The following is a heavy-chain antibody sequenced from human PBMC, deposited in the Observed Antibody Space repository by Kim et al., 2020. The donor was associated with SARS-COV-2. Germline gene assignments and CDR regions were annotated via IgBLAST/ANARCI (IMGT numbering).Heavy chain of an antibody. CDR2: GGNT. J-gene: IGHJ4*02. Sequence: GGNTYYAGSVKGRFTISRDNFKNTLSLQMSSLRPEDTAVYYCVREEYDYWGQGTLVTVSS. V-gene: IGHV3-64D*09. D-gene: IGHD3-10*01. CDR3: VREEYDY.